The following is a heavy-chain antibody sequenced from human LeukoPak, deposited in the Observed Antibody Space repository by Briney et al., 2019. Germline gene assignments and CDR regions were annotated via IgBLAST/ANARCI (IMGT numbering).Heavy chain of an antibody. CDR2: ISGSGGST. Sequence: GGSLRLSCAASGFTFSSYAMSWVRQAPGKGLEWVSAISGSGGSTYYADSVKGRFTISRDNSKNTLYLQMNSLRAEDTAVYYCAKDLSIEQWLVLRSGWYVDLWGRGTLVTVSS. D-gene: IGHD6-19*01. V-gene: IGHV3-23*01. CDR3: AKDLSIEQWLVLRSGWYVDL. CDR1: GFTFSSYA. J-gene: IGHJ2*01.